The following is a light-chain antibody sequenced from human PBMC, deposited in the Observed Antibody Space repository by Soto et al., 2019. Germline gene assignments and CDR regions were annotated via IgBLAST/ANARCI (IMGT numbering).Light chain of an antibody. CDR1: QSVSSN. CDR2: GTS. Sequence: EIVMTQSPATQSVSPGERATLSCRASQSVSSNLAWYQQKPGQAPRLLIYGTSTRATGIPARFSGSGSETEFTLTISSLQSEDFAVYYCQHYNGWPRTFGQGTKV. CDR3: QHYNGWPRT. J-gene: IGKJ1*01. V-gene: IGKV3-15*01.